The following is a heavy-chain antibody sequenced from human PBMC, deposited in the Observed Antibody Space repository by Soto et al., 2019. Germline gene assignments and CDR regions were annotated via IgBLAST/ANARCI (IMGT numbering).Heavy chain of an antibody. Sequence: SETLSLTCAVSGGSISSGGYSWSWIRQPPGKGLEWIGYIYHSGSTYYNPSLKSRVTISVDRSKNQFSLKLSSVTAADTAVYYGARAPHSFGVAEYWFDPWGQGTLVTVSS. V-gene: IGHV4-30-2*01. CDR2: IYHSGST. CDR3: ARAPHSFGVAEYWFDP. D-gene: IGHD3-3*01. CDR1: GGSISSGGYS. J-gene: IGHJ5*02.